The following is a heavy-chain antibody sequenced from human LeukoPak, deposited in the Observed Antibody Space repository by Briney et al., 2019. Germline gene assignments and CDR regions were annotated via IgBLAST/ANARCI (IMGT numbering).Heavy chain of an antibody. J-gene: IGHJ6*03. D-gene: IGHD5-12*01. CDR1: GYTSTGYY. CDR2: INPNSGGT. CDR3: ARADSGYDYDNLYYYYYMDV. Sequence: ASVKVSCKASGYTSTGYYMHWVRQAPGQGLEWMGWINPNSGGTNYAQKFQGRVTITRDTSISTAYMELSRLRSEDTAVYYCARADSGYDYDNLYYYYYMDVWGKGTTVTVSS. V-gene: IGHV1-2*02.